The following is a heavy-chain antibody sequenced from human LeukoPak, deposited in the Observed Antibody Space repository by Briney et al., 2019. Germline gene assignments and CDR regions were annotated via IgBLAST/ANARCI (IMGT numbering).Heavy chain of an antibody. Sequence: SETLSLTCTVSGGSISSSSYYWGWIRQPPGKGREWIGSIYYSGSTYYNPSLKSRVTTSVDTSKNQFSLKLSSVTAADTAVYYCARNSSSGGGYFDYWGQGTLVTVSS. CDR1: GGSISSSSYY. V-gene: IGHV4-39*01. J-gene: IGHJ4*02. CDR2: IYYSGST. CDR3: ARNSSSGGGYFDY. D-gene: IGHD6-6*01.